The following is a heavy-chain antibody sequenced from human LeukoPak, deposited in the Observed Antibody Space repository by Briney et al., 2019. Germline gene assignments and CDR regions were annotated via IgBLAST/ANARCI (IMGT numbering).Heavy chain of an antibody. V-gene: IGHV4-59*01. CDR3: ARRYCNNGVCYLHFDY. CDR1: GGPISPYY. Sequence: IPSETLSLTCTVSGGPISPYYWSWIRQPPGKGLEWIGYIYYSGSTNYNPSLKSRVTISVDTSKNQFSLKLNSVTAADTAVYYCARRYCNNGVCYLHFDYWGQGTLVTVPS. J-gene: IGHJ4*02. D-gene: IGHD2-8*01. CDR2: IYYSGST.